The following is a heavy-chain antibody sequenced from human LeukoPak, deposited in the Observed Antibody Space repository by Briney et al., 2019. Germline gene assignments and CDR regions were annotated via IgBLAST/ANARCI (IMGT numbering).Heavy chain of an antibody. V-gene: IGHV1-69*01. J-gene: IGHJ6*03. CDR2: IIPIFGGT. D-gene: IGHD3-10*01. CDR3: ARVITIGQPPYYYYMDV. Sequence: SVRVSCEASGGTFRTYGVSWVRQAPGQGLEWMGGIIPIFGGTSYAQKFQDRVTITADESTTVAYMDLSSLRFEDTAVYYCARVITIGQPPYYYYMDVWGKGTTVTVS. CDR1: GGTFRTYG.